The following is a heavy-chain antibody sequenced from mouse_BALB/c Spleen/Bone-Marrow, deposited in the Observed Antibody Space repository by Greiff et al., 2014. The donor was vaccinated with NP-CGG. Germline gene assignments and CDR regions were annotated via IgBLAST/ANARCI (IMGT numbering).Heavy chain of an antibody. J-gene: IGHJ3*01. CDR1: GFKFKDTH. Sequence: EVKVEESGAELVKPGASVKLSCTASGFKFKDTHMHWVKQRPEQGLEWIGRIDPASGDTKYDPKFQGKAAITGDTSSNTAYLRISSLTSEDTAFYYCSRDYGGTAWFAYWGQGTLVTVSA. D-gene: IGHD1-1*01. CDR3: SRDYGGTAWFAY. V-gene: IGHV14-3*02. CDR2: IDPASGDT.